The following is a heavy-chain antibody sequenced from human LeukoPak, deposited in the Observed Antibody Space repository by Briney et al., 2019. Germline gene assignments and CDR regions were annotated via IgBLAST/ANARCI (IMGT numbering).Heavy chain of an antibody. D-gene: IGHD2-15*01. J-gene: IGHJ4*02. CDR2: IYYSGST. Sequence: SQTLSLTCTVSGGSISSGGYYWSWIRQHPGKGLEWIGYIYYSGSTYYNPSLKSRVTISVDTSKNQFSLKLSSVTAADTAVYYCARDHLPGMVGYFDYWGQGTLVTVSS. V-gene: IGHV4-31*03. CDR3: ARDHLPGMVGYFDY. CDR1: GGSISSGGYY.